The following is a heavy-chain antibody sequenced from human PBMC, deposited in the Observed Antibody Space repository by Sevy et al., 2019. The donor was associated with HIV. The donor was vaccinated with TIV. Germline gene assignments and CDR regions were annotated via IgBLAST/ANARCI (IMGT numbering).Heavy chain of an antibody. Sequence: SETLSLTCTVSGGSISSGGYYWSWIRQHPGKGLEGIGYIYYSGSTYYNPSLKSRVTISVDTSKNQFSLKLSSVTAADTAVYYCARGLEYCSSTSCYRTANWFDPWGQGTLVTVSS. CDR1: GGSISSGGYY. CDR3: ARGLEYCSSTSCYRTANWFDP. J-gene: IGHJ5*02. CDR2: IYYSGST. V-gene: IGHV4-31*03. D-gene: IGHD2-2*02.